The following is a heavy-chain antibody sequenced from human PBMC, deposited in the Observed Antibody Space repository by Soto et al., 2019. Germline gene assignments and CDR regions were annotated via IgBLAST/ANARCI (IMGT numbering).Heavy chain of an antibody. Sequence: SGPTLVNPTETLTLTCTVSGFSLSNARMGVSWIRQPPGKALEWLAHIFSNDEKSYSTSLKSRLTISKDTSKSQVVLTMTNMDPVDTATYYCARMSIVLMVYAADYYYYGMDVWGQGTTVTVSS. CDR1: GFSLSNARMG. V-gene: IGHV2-26*01. CDR2: IFSNDEK. D-gene: IGHD2-8*01. CDR3: ARMSIVLMVYAADYYYYGMDV. J-gene: IGHJ6*02.